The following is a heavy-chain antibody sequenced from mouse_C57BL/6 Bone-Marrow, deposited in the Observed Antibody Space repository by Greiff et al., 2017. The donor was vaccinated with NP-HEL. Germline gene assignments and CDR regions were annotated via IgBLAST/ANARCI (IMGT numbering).Heavy chain of an antibody. D-gene: IGHD1-1*01. CDR3: ARQYYGSSYVPYWYFDV. CDR1: GFTFSDYY. V-gene: IGHV5-12*01. Sequence: EVQLVESGGGLVQPGGSLKLSCAASGFTFSDYYMYWVRQTPEKRLEWVAYISNGGGSTYYPDTVKGRFTISRDNAKNPLYLQMSRLKSEDTAMYYCARQYYGSSYVPYWYFDVWGTGTTVTVSS. J-gene: IGHJ1*03. CDR2: ISNGGGST.